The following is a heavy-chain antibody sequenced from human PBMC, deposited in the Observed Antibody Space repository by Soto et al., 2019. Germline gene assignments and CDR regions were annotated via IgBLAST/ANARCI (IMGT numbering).Heavy chain of an antibody. J-gene: IGHJ6*02. Sequence: QVQLVESGGGVVQPGRSLRLSCAASGFTFSSYVIHWVRQAPGKGLKWVAIISYDGNNKYYADSVKGRFTISRDNSKNTLYLQMNSLRAEDTAVYYCARAGCDGGSCYTLVGLRYGMDVWGQGTSVTVSS. CDR2: ISYDGNNK. CDR3: ARAGCDGGSCYTLVGLRYGMDV. D-gene: IGHD2-15*01. CDR1: GFTFSSYV. V-gene: IGHV3-30-3*01.